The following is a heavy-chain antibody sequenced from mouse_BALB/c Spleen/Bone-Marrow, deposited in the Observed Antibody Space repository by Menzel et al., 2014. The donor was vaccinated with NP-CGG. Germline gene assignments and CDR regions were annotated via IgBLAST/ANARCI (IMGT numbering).Heavy chain of an antibody. V-gene: IGHV6-6*02. CDR3: TGGREFDY. CDR1: GFTFSNYW. J-gene: IGHJ2*01. Sequence: EVQLQESGGGLVQPGGSMKLSCVASGFTFSNYWMNWVRRSPEKGLEWVAEIRLKSNNYATHYAESVKGRFTISRDDSKSSVYLQMNNLRAEDTGIYYCTGGREFDYWGQGTTLTVSS. CDR2: IRLKSNNYAT.